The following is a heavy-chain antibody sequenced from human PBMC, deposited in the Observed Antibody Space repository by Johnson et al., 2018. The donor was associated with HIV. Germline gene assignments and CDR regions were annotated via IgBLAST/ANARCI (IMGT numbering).Heavy chain of an antibody. V-gene: IGHV3-11*01. CDR1: GFTFSDYY. Sequence: VQLVESGGGLVKPGGSLRLSCAASGFTFSDYYMSWIRQAPGKGLEWVSYISGGGITYYADSVKGRFTISRDNAKNSLYQQMNSLRAEDTAVYYCARADSSSSPWMGLDIWGQGTMVTVSS. J-gene: IGHJ3*02. CDR3: ARADSSSSPWMGLDI. CDR2: ISGGGIT. D-gene: IGHD6-13*01.